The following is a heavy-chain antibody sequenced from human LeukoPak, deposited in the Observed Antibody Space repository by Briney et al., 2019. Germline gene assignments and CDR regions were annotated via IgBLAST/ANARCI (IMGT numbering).Heavy chain of an antibody. CDR3: TRHTYYYGSGSVDY. V-gene: IGHV4-39*01. J-gene: IGHJ4*02. CDR1: GGSISNNNYY. Sequence: PSETLCLTCTVSGGSISNNNYYWGWIRQPPGKGLEWIGSIYYSGSTYYNPSLKSRVTISVDTSKNQFSLKLSSVTAADTAVYYCTRHTYYYGSGSVDYWGQGTLVTVSS. CDR2: IYYSGST. D-gene: IGHD3-10*01.